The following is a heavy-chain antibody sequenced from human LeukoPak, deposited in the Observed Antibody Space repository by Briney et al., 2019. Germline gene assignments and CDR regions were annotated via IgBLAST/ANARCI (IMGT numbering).Heavy chain of an antibody. D-gene: IGHD2-21*02. Sequence: PSQTLSFTCTVSGGSISSGSYYWSWIRQPAGKGLEWIGRIYTSGSTNYNPSLKSRVTISVDTSKNQFSLKLSSVTAADTAVYYCARGGEGVVTFDYWGQGTLVTVSS. CDR3: ARGGEGVVTFDY. J-gene: IGHJ4*02. CDR1: GGSISSGSYY. CDR2: IYTSGST. V-gene: IGHV4-61*02.